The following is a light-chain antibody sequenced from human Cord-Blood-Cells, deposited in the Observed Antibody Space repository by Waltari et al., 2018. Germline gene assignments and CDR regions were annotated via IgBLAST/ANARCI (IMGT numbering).Light chain of an antibody. Sequence: DIQMTQSPSSLSASVGDRVTITCRASQSISSYLNWYQQKPGKAPKLLIYAASSLQRGVPSRFSGSGSGTDFTLTISSLQPEEFATYYCQQSYSTPLTFGGGTKVEIK. J-gene: IGKJ4*01. CDR2: AAS. CDR1: QSISSY. V-gene: IGKV1-39*01. CDR3: QQSYSTPLT.